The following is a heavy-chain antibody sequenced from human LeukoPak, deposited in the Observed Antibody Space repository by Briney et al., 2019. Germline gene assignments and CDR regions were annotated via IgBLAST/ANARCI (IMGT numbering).Heavy chain of an antibody. V-gene: IGHV1-8*01. CDR2: MNPNSGNT. CDR3: ARGVEMLAGAFGY. CDR1: GYTFTSYD. D-gene: IGHD5-24*01. J-gene: IGHJ4*02. Sequence: ASVKVSCKASGYTFTSYDINWVLQATGQGLEWMGWMNPNSGNTGYAQKFQGRVTMTRNTSISTAYMELSSLRSEDTAVYYCARGVEMLAGAFGYWGQGTLVTVSS.